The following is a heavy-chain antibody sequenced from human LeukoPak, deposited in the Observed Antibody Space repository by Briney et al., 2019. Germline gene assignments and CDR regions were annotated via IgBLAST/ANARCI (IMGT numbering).Heavy chain of an antibody. CDR3: ARGIGSGPRSRNPGGMDV. Sequence: ASVKVSCKASGYTFTGYYMHWVRQAPGQGLEWMGWINPNSGGTNYAQKFQGRVTMTRDTSISTAYMELSRLRSDDTAVYYCARGIGSGPRSRNPGGMDVWGQGTTVTVSS. J-gene: IGHJ6*02. V-gene: IGHV1-2*02. D-gene: IGHD2-15*01. CDR2: INPNSGGT. CDR1: GYTFTGYY.